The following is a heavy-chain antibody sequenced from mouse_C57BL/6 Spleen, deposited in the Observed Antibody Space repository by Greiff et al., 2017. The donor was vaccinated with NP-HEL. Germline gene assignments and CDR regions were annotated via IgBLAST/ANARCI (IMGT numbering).Heavy chain of an antibody. J-gene: IGHJ2*01. CDR3: GLTWDYFDY. CDR2: IYPRSGNT. Sequence: QVHVKQSGAELARPGASVKLSCKASGYTFTSYGISWVKQRTGQGLEWIGEIYPRSGNTYYNEKFKGKATLTADKSSSTAYMELRSLTSEDSAVYFCGLTWDYFDYWGQGTTLTVSS. CDR1: GYTFTSYG. D-gene: IGHD4-1*01. V-gene: IGHV1-81*01.